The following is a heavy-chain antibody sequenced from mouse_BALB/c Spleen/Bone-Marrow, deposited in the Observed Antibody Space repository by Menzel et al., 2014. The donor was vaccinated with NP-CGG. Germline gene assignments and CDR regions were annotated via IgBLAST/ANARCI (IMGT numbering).Heavy chain of an antibody. CDR2: INPSSGYT. V-gene: IGHV1-4*01. J-gene: IGHJ2*01. Sequence: QVQLQQSGAELARPGASVKMSCKASGYTFTSYTMHWVKQRPGQGLEWIGYINPSSGYTNYNQKFKDKATLTADKSSSTAYMQLSSLTSEDSTVYYCARESLYGSNYYWGQGTTLTVSS. D-gene: IGHD1-1*01. CDR3: ARESLYGSNYY. CDR1: GYTFTSYT.